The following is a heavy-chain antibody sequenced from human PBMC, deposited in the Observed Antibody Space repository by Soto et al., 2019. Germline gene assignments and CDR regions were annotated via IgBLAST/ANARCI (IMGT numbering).Heavy chain of an antibody. CDR3: ARSVFP. J-gene: IGHJ5*02. CDR2: FYYSGST. Sequence: SETLSLTCTVSGGSISTGGYYWNWIRQHPGKGLEWIGYFYYSGSTYYNPSLKSRVTISVNTSKNQFSLKLSSVTTADTAVYYCARSVFPWGQGTLVTVSS. CDR1: GGSISTGGYY. V-gene: IGHV4-31*03.